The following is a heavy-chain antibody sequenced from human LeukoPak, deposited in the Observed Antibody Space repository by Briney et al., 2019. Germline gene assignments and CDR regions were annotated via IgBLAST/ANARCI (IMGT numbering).Heavy chain of an antibody. D-gene: IGHD3-10*01. CDR2: ISNTSVTI. J-gene: IGHJ6*03. CDR3: ARISMIRGVTWYYYYMDV. Sequence: GGSLRLSCAASGFTFNNYSINWVRQAPGQGLEWVSYISNTSVTISYADSVKGRFTISRDNAKNSLYLQMNSLRVEDTAVYYCARISMIRGVTWYYYYMDVWGKGTTVTVSS. V-gene: IGHV3-48*01. CDR1: GFTFNNYS.